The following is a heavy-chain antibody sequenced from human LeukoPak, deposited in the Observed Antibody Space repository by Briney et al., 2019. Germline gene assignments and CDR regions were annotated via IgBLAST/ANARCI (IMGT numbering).Heavy chain of an antibody. CDR2: IIPIFGTA. D-gene: IGHD3-3*01. CDR3: ARAGETIFGAPNWFDP. CDR1: GGTFSSHA. V-gene: IGHV1-69*13. J-gene: IGHJ5*02. Sequence: SVKVSCKASGGTFSSHAISWVRQAPGQGLEWMGGIIPIFGTANYAQKFQGRVTITADESTSTAYMELRSLRSDDTAVYYCARAGETIFGAPNWFDPWGQGTLVTVSS.